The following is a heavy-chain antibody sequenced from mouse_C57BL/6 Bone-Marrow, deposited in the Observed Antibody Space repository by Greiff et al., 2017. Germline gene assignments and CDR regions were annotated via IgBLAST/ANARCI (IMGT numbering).Heavy chain of an antibody. Sequence: QVQLQQPGAELVKPGASVKMSCKASGYTFTSYWITWVKQRPGQGLEWIGDIYPGSGSTNYNETFKSKATLTVATSASTAYMQLSSLTSEDSAVYYCARPYYSNCLCFDVWGTGTTVTVSS. D-gene: IGHD2-5*01. CDR2: IYPGSGST. CDR1: GYTFTSYW. V-gene: IGHV1-55*01. J-gene: IGHJ1*03. CDR3: ARPYYSNCLCFDV.